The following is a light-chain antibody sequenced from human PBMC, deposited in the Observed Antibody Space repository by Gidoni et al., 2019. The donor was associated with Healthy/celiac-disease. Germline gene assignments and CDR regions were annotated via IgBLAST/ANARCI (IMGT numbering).Light chain of an antibody. Sequence: EIVLTPSPGTLSLSPGERATLSCRASQSVSISYLAWYQQKPGQAPRLLIYCASSRATGIPDRFSGSGSGTDFTLTISRLEPEDFAVYYCQQYGSSPLFTFGPGTKVDIK. CDR2: CAS. J-gene: IGKJ3*01. V-gene: IGKV3-20*01. CDR3: QQYGSSPLFT. CDR1: QSVSISY.